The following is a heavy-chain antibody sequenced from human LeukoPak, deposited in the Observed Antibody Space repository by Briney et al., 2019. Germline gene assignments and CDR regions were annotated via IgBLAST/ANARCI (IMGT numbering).Heavy chain of an antibody. CDR2: IRSSGSYI. CDR1: GFTFSNYY. V-gene: IGHV3-11*01. Sequence: GGSLRLSCAASGFTFSNYYMSWIRQAPGKWLEWVSYIRSSGSYINYADSVKGRFTISRDNAKNSLCLKMNSLRAEDTDVYYGARVRVESAAGTGELGYYDYGMDVWGQGTTVTVSS. J-gene: IGHJ6*02. D-gene: IGHD6-13*01. CDR3: ARVRVESAAGTGELGYYDYGMDV.